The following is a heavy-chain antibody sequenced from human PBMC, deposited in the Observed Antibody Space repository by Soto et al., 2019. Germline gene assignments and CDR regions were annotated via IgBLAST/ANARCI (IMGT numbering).Heavy chain of an antibody. D-gene: IGHD6-19*01. CDR1: GFTFSSYG. J-gene: IGHJ6*02. Sequence: QVQLVESGGGVVQPGRSLRLSCAASGFTFSSYGMHWVRQAPGKGLEWVAVIWYDGSNKYYADSVKGRFTISRDNSKNTLYLQMNSLRAEDTAMYYCARDRGYSSGLREYYGMDVWGQGTTVTVSS. V-gene: IGHV3-33*01. CDR3: ARDRGYSSGLREYYGMDV. CDR2: IWYDGSNK.